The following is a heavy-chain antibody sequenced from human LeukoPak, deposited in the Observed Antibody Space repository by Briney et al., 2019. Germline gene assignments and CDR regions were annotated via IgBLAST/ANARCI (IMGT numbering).Heavy chain of an antibody. J-gene: IGHJ4*02. Sequence: SQTLSLTSTVSGGSVTSGDYYWSWIRQPPGNGLEWIGYIYYSGSSYYIPSLKSRVTMSVDTSKNQFSLRLSSVTAADTAVYYWDRQIYGDLYYFDYWGQGTLVTVSS. V-gene: IGHV4-30-4*01. CDR1: GGSVTSGDYY. CDR2: IYYSGSS. CDR3: DRQIYGDLYYFDY. D-gene: IGHD4-17*01.